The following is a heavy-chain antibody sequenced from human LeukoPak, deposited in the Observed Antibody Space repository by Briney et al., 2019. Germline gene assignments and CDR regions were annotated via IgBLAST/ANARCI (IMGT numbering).Heavy chain of an antibody. V-gene: IGHV3-7*01. CDR3: ARVGDEPYYDFWSGYYGY. CDR2: IKQDGSEK. J-gene: IGHJ4*02. D-gene: IGHD3-3*01. CDR1: GFTFGSYW. Sequence: GGSLRLSCAASGFTFGSYWMSWVRQAPGKGLEWVANIKQDGSEKYYVDSVKGRFTISRDNAKNSLYLQMNSLRAEDTAVYYCARVGDEPYYDFWSGYYGYWGQGTLVTVSS.